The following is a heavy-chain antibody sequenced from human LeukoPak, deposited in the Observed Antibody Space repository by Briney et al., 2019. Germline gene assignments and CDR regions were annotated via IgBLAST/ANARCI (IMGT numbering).Heavy chain of an antibody. D-gene: IGHD1-26*01. Sequence: ASVKVSCKASGYTFTSYSMHWVRQAPGQRLEWMGWINAGNGNTKFSQKFQGRVTITRDTSASTAYLELSSLRSEDTAVYYCARFLGGSYGMDVWGQGTTVTVSS. CDR2: INAGNGNT. V-gene: IGHV1-3*01. CDR3: ARFLGGSYGMDV. J-gene: IGHJ6*02. CDR1: GYTFTSYS.